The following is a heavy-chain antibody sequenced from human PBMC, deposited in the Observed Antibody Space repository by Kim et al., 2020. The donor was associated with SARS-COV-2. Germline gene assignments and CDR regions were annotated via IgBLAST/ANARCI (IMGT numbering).Heavy chain of an antibody. V-gene: IGHV4-39*01. J-gene: IGHJ4*02. D-gene: IGHD6-13*01. CDR3: ARHGYSSSWYFDY. CDR2: IYYSGST. Sequence: SETLSLICTVSGGSISSSSYYWGWIRQPPGKGLEWIGSIYYSGSTYYNPSLKSRVTISVDTSKNQFSLKLSSVTAADTAVYYCARHGYSSSWYFDYWGQGTLVTVSS. CDR1: GGSISSSSYY.